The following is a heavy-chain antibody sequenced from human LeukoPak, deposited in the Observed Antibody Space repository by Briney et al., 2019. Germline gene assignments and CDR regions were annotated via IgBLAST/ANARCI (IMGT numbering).Heavy chain of an antibody. J-gene: IGHJ4*02. CDR2: ITGSGGST. CDR1: GFTFSSYA. Sequence: GGSLRLSCAASGFTFSSYAMSWVRQAPGKGLEWVSGITGSGGSTYYADSVKGRFTISRENSKNTLYLQMNSLRAEDTAVYYCAKNLWTTVIRGGFDFWGQGTLVTVSS. V-gene: IGHV3-23*01. CDR3: AKNLWTTVIRGGFDF. D-gene: IGHD4-11*01.